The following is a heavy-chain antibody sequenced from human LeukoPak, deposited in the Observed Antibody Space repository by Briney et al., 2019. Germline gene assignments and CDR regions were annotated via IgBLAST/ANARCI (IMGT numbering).Heavy chain of an antibody. J-gene: IGHJ4*02. Sequence: GGSLRLSCAASGFTFSSYAMNWVRQAPGKGLEWVSTISDRSDKTYYADSVKGRFTISRDNSKNTLYLQMNSLRAEDTAVYYCAKQEDIWFGELLPVDYWGQGTLVTVSS. CDR1: GFTFSSYA. CDR2: ISDRSDKT. D-gene: IGHD3-10*01. V-gene: IGHV3-23*01. CDR3: AKQEDIWFGELLPVDY.